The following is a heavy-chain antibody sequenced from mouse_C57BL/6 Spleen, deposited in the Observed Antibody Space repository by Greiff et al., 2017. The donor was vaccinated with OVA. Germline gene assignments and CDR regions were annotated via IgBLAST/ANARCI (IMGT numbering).Heavy chain of an antibody. Sequence: EVKLMESGGGLVQPGGSLKLSCAASGFTFSDYYMYWVRQTPEKRLEWVAYISNGGGSTYYPDTVKGRFTISRDNAKNTLYLQMSRLKSEDTAMYYCARQRLGYAMDYWGQGTSVTVSS. CDR2: ISNGGGST. CDR3: ARQRLGYAMDY. CDR1: GFTFSDYY. V-gene: IGHV5-12*01. J-gene: IGHJ4*01.